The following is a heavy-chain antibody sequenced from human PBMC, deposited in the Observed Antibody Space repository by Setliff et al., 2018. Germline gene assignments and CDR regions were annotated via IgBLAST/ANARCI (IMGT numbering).Heavy chain of an antibody. V-gene: IGHV4-38-2*02. CDR1: VYSISRDCH. Sequence: SETLSLTCAVSVYSISRDCHWGWIRQPPGKGLEWIGSIYYSGNTYYNASLKGRVTISGDTSKNQFSLKLTAVTAADTAVYYCAREKGDPNYNFWSGYYLYYYYGMDVWGQGTTVTVSS. CDR2: IYYSGNT. CDR3: AREKGDPNYNFWSGYYLYYYYGMDV. D-gene: IGHD3-3*01. J-gene: IGHJ6*02.